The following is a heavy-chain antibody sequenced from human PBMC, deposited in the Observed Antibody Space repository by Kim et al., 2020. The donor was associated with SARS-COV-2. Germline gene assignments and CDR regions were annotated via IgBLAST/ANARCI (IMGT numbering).Heavy chain of an antibody. Sequence: ASVKVSCKASGYTFTGYYMHWVRQAPGQGLEWMGRINPNSGGTNYAQKFQGRVTMTRDTSISTAYMELSRLRSDDTVVYYCARGGRMVRGVAAFDYWGQGTLVTVSS. V-gene: IGHV1-2*05. CDR3: ARGGRMVRGVAAFDY. J-gene: IGHJ4*02. CDR2: INPNSGGT. D-gene: IGHD3-10*01. CDR1: GYTFTGYY.